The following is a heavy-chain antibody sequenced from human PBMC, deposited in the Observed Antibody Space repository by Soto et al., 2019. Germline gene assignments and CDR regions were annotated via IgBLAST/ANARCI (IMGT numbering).Heavy chain of an antibody. CDR2: ISYDGSNK. CDR1: GFTFCSYA. D-gene: IGHD6-13*01. J-gene: IGHJ4*02. CDR3: ARDLSSSSSH. V-gene: IGHV3-30-3*01. Sequence: GGSLRLSCAASGFTFCSYAMHWVRQAPGKGLEWVAVISYDGSNKYYADSVKGRFTISRDNSKNTLYLQMNSLRAEDTAVYYCARDLSSSSSHWGQGTLVTVSS.